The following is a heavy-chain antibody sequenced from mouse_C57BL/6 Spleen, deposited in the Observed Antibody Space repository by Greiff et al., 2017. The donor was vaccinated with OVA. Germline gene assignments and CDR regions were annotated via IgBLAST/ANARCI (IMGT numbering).Heavy chain of an antibody. CDR3: TRWGTTVVANFDD. Sequence: VKLQESGAELVRPGASVTLSCKASGYTFTDYEMHWVKQTPVHGLEWIGAIDPETGGTAYNQKFKGKAILTADKSSSTAYMELRSLTSEDSAVYYCTRWGTTVVANFDDWGQGTTLTVSS. V-gene: IGHV1-15*01. CDR1: GYTFTDYE. D-gene: IGHD1-1*01. J-gene: IGHJ2*01. CDR2: IDPETGGT.